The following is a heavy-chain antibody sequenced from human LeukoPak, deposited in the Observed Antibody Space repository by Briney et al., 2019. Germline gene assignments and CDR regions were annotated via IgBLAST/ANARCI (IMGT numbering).Heavy chain of an antibody. CDR2: INPNSGGT. Sequence: ASVKVSCKASGYTFSGYYMHWVRQAPGQGLEWVGRINPNSGGTNYAQKFQGRVTMTRDTSISTACMELSRLRSDDTAVYYCARVQGGYSSGFSEPFDPWGQGTLVTVSS. D-gene: IGHD6-25*01. CDR3: ARVQGGYSSGFSEPFDP. CDR1: GYTFSGYY. J-gene: IGHJ5*02. V-gene: IGHV1-2*06.